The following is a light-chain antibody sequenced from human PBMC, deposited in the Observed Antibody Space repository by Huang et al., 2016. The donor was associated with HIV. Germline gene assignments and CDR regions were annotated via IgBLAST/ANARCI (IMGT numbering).Light chain of an antibody. CDR3: QQYGSSFLYT. Sequence: EIVLTQSPGTLSLSPGERATLSCRASQSVSSTYLAWYQQKPGQAPRLLICGASSRATGIPDRFSGSGSGTDFTLTISRLEPEDFAVYFCQQYGSSFLYTFGQGTKLEIK. CDR1: QSVSSTY. CDR2: GAS. J-gene: IGKJ2*01. V-gene: IGKV3-20*01.